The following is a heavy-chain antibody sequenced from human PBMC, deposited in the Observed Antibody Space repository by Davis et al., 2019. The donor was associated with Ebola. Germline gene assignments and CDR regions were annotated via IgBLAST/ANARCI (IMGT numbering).Heavy chain of an antibody. CDR2: IYHSGST. D-gene: IGHD5-12*01. J-gene: IGHJ4*02. CDR1: GYSISSGYY. V-gene: IGHV4-38-2*02. Sequence: MPSETLSLTCTVSGYSISSGYYWGWIRQPPGKGLEWIRSIYHSGSTYYNPSLKSRVTISVDTSKNQFSLKLSSVTAADTAVYYCARDEPDIVATIGFDYWGQGTLVTVSS. CDR3: ARDEPDIVATIGFDY.